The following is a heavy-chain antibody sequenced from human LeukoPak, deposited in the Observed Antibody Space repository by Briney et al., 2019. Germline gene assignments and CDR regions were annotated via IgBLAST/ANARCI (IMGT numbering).Heavy chain of an antibody. CDR2: ISSSSSYI. CDR3: ARDRYCGGDCYSPVDY. J-gene: IGHJ4*02. D-gene: IGHD2-21*02. V-gene: IGHV3-21*01. Sequence: GGSLRLSCAASGFTFSSYGMSWVRQAPGKGLEWVSSISSSSSYIYYADSVKGRFTISRDNAKNSLYLQMNSLRAEDTAVYYCARDRYCGGDCYSPVDYWGQGTLVTVSS. CDR1: GFTFSSYG.